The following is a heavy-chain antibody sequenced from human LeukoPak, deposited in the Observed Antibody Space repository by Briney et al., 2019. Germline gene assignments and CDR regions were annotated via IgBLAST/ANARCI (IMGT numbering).Heavy chain of an antibody. V-gene: IGHV4-39*01. CDR2: INYSGNT. Sequence: PSETLSLTCTVSGGSISSTSYYWGWSRQPPGKGLDWIDYINYSGNTYCNPSLKSRVIISVDTSKNQFSLKLNSVTDADTAVYYCARHVAYSSRFDYWGQGTLVTVSS. CDR1: GGSISSTSYY. D-gene: IGHD6-13*01. J-gene: IGHJ4*02. CDR3: ARHVAYSSRFDY.